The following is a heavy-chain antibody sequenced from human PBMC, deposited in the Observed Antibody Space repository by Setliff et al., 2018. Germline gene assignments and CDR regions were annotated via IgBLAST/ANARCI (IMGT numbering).Heavy chain of an antibody. CDR1: GFTVSSYG. CDR2: IRSDGSNK. V-gene: IGHV3-30*02. J-gene: IGHJ4*02. CDR3: AKVVVTTHGPFDY. D-gene: IGHD4-4*01. Sequence: GGSLRLSCAASGFTVSSYGMNWVRQAPGKGLEWVAFIRSDGSNKNYADSVKGRFTISRDNSNNMVYLQMNSLGADDTAVYYCAKVVVTTHGPFDYWGQGTLVTVSS.